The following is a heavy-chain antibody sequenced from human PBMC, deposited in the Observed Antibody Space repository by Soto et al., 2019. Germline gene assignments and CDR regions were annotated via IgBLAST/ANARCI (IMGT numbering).Heavy chain of an antibody. CDR2: FSYTGTT. CDR3: GRHLFSDV. D-gene: IGHD2-21*01. V-gene: IGHV4-59*08. Sequence: SETLSLTCTVSGGSISSYYWNWIRQPPGKGLEWIGYFSYTGTTNYNPSLKSRVTISADTSKNQFFLKLSSVTAADTAVYYCGRHLFSDVWGQGTTVTVSS. J-gene: IGHJ6*02. CDR1: GGSISSYY.